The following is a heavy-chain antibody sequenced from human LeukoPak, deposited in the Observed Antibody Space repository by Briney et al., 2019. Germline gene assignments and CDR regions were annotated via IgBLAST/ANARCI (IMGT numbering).Heavy chain of an antibody. CDR1: GGSISSYY. CDR2: IYYSGST. V-gene: IGHV4-59*01. D-gene: IGHD5-12*01. J-gene: IGHJ4*02. Sequence: SETLSLTCTVSGGSISSYYWSWIRQPPGKGLEWIGYIYYSGSTNYNPSLKSRVTISVDTSKNQFSLKLSSVTAADTAVYYCARWGVATIRRGAFDYWGQGTLVAVSS. CDR3: ARWGVATIRRGAFDY.